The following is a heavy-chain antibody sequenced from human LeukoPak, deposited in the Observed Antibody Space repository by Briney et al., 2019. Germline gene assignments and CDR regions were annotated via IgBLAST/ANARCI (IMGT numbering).Heavy chain of an antibody. CDR2: ISGSGGST. D-gene: IGHD3-22*01. V-gene: IGHV3-23*01. CDR3: AKGPTMIVVVTLYYSDY. J-gene: IGHJ4*02. CDR1: GFTFSSYA. Sequence: GGSLRLSCTASGFTFSSYAMSWVRQAPGKGLEWVSAISGSGGSTYYADSVKGRFTISRDNSKNTLYLQMNSLRAEDTAVYYCAKGPTMIVVVTLYYSDYWGQGTLVTVSS.